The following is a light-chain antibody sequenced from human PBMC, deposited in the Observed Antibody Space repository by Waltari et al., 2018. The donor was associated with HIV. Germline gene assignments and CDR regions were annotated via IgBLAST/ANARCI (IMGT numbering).Light chain of an antibody. CDR1: SSAFRAYNS. J-gene: IGLJ2*01. CDR2: EVN. Sequence: SALTQPPPASGSPGQSVTISCTGTSSAFRAYNSVSWDHRAPGKTAKIMIFEVNKRAAGVVARFSGSKSDDTASLTVSGRQAEDEADSFCSSYAGSKNLLIFAGGTKLTVL. V-gene: IGLV2-8*01. CDR3: SSYAGSKNLLI.